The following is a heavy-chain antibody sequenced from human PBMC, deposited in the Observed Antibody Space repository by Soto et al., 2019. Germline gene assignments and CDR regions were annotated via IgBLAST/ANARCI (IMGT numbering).Heavy chain of an antibody. CDR1: GGTFSSYT. CDR2: IIPILGIA. CDR3: ARDQFWWNYGMDV. D-gene: IGHD3-16*01. V-gene: IGHV1-69*08. Sequence: QVQLVQSGAEVKKPGSSVKVSCKASGGTFSSYTISWVRQAPGQGLEWMGRIIPILGIANYAQKFQGRGTITADKSTSTAYMELSSLRSEDTAVYYCARDQFWWNYGMDVWGQGTTVTVSS. J-gene: IGHJ6*02.